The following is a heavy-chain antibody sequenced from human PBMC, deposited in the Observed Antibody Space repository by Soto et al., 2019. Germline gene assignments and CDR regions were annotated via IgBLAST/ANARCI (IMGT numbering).Heavy chain of an antibody. D-gene: IGHD3-3*01. CDR3: ATSVEWSDAFDI. CDR2: IIPIVGTA. J-gene: IGHJ3*02. Sequence: GASVKVSCKASGGTFSSYAISWVRQAPGQGLEWMGGIIPIVGTANYAQKFQGRVTITEDESTSTAYMELSSLRSEDTAVYYCATSVEWSDAFDIWGQGTMVTVSS. V-gene: IGHV1-69*13. CDR1: GGTFSSYA.